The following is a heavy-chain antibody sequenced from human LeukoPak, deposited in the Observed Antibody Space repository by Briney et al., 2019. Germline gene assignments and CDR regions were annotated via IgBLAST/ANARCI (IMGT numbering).Heavy chain of an antibody. CDR1: GFTFGDFA. V-gene: IGHV3-9*01. CDR3: SDGFDI. J-gene: IGHJ3*02. Sequence: PGRSLRLSCAASGFTFGDFAMQWVRQAPGKGLEWVSGINFNSSSIGYADSVKGRFTISRDNAKNSLYLQMNSLRAEDTALYYCSDGFDIWGQGTMVTVSS. CDR2: INFNSSSI.